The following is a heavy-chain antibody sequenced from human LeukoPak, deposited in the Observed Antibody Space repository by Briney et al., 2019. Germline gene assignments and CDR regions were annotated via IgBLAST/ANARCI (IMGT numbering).Heavy chain of an antibody. CDR3: ARVVGTYDSSGYYYPSYFDY. D-gene: IGHD3-22*01. CDR1: GGPISSHY. V-gene: IGHV4-59*11. J-gene: IGHJ4*02. CDR2: IYYSGST. Sequence: SETLSLTCTVSGGPISSHYWSWIRQPPGKGLEWVGDIYYSGSTNYNPSLKSRVTISVDTSKNQFSLKLSSVTAADTAVYYCARVVGTYDSSGYYYPSYFDYWGQGTLVTVSS.